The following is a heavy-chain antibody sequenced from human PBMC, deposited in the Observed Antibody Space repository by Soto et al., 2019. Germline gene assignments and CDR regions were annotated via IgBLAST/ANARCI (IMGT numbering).Heavy chain of an antibody. Sequence: EVQLLESGGGFVQPGGSLRLSCAGSGFTFSSYAFSWVRQAPGKGLEWVSCISGSGSGHTTYYGDSVKGRFTISRDNSKNSVSLQMNSLSAEDTAVYYCAKLGTMLVAVPIFKHGGQGTLVTVSS. CDR2: ISGSGSGHTT. V-gene: IGHV3-23*01. D-gene: IGHD3-22*01. J-gene: IGHJ1*01. CDR1: GFTFSSYA. CDR3: AKLGTMLVAVPIFKH.